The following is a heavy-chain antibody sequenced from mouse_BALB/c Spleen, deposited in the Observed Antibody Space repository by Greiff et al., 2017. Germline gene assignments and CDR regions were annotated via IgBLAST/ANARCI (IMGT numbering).Heavy chain of an antibody. V-gene: IGHV3-2*02. CDR1: GYSITSDYA. CDR2: ISYSGST. D-gene: IGHD2-4*01. CDR3: AKGVYDYDEGYYAMDY. Sequence: VQLQQSGPGLVKPSQSLSLTCTVTGYSITSDYAWNWIRQFPGNKLEWMGYISYSGSTSYNPSLKSRISITRDTSKNQFFLQLNSVTTEDTATYYCAKGVYDYDEGYYAMDYWGQGTSVTVSS. J-gene: IGHJ4*01.